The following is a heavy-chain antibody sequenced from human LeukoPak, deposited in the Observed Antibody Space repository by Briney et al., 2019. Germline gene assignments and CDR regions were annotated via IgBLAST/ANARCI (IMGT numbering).Heavy chain of an antibody. Sequence: GGSLRLSCAASGFTFSSYAMSWVHQAPGKGLEWVSAIGGSGGSTYYADSVKGRFTISRDNSKNTLYLQMNSLRAEDTAVHYCAKVLRPPKSSSSTNVWYFDLWGRGTLVTVSS. CDR3: AKVLRPPKSSSSTNVWYFDL. D-gene: IGHD6-6*01. CDR1: GFTFSSYA. V-gene: IGHV3-23*01. CDR2: IGGSGGST. J-gene: IGHJ2*01.